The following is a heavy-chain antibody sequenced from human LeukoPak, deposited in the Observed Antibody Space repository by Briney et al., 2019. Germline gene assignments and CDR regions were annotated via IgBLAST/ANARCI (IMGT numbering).Heavy chain of an antibody. D-gene: IGHD4-17*01. J-gene: IGHJ4*02. CDR2: ISGSGGST. CDR1: GFAFSSYA. CDR3: AKDRGTVTIFDY. Sequence: GGSLRLSCAASGFAFSSYATSWVRQAPGKGLEWVSAISGSGGSTYYADSVKGRFTISRDNSKNTLYLQMNSLRAEDTAVYYCAKDRGTVTIFDYWGQGTLVTVSS. V-gene: IGHV3-23*01.